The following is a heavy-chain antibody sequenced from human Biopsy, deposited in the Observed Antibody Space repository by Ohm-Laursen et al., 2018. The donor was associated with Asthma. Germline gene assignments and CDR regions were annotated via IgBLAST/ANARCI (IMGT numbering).Heavy chain of an antibody. J-gene: IGHJ4*02. CDR1: GFTFGAFW. Sequence: SLRLSCAAPGFTFGAFWMSWGRQTPGKGLEWVATITGDGSQKFYVDSVTGRFTISRDNSKNSLHLQMHSLRVEDTAVYYCARGDSSGWSHYYFDYWGQGTLVTVSS. CDR2: ITGDGSQK. D-gene: IGHD6-19*01. V-gene: IGHV3-7*03. CDR3: ARGDSSGWSHYYFDY.